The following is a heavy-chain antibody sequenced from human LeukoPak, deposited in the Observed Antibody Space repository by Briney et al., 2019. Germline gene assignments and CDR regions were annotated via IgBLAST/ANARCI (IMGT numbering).Heavy chain of an antibody. V-gene: IGHV3-11*01. Sequence: GGSLRLSCAASGFTFSDYYMSWIRQAPGKGLEWVSYISSSGSTIYYADSVKGRFTISRDNAKNSLYLQMNSLRAEDTAVYYCARDREQLTYYFVYWGQGTLVTVSS. CDR1: GFTFSDYY. CDR3: ARDREQLTYYFVY. J-gene: IGHJ4*02. D-gene: IGHD6-6*01. CDR2: ISSSGSTI.